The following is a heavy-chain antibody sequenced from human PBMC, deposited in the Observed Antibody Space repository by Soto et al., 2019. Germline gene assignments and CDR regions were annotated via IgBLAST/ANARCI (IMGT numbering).Heavy chain of an antibody. CDR3: ARIHRLSGPQYYFDY. D-gene: IGHD6-19*01. Sequence: TLSLTCTVSGGSISSGDYYWSWIRQPPGKGLEWIGYIYYSGSTYYNPSLKSRVTISVDTSKNQFSLKLSSVTAADTAVYYCARIHRLSGPQYYFDYWGQGTLVTVSS. J-gene: IGHJ4*02. V-gene: IGHV4-30-4*01. CDR1: GGSISSGDYY. CDR2: IYYSGST.